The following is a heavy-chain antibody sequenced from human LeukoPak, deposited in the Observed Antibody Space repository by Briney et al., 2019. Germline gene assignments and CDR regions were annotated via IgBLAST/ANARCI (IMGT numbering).Heavy chain of an antibody. CDR1: GFTFSSYA. CDR2: ISYDGSNK. D-gene: IGHD1-26*01. V-gene: IGHV3-30*04. CDR3: AKDRRLGDFPYYYYYMDV. J-gene: IGHJ6*03. Sequence: GGSLRLSCAASGFTFSSYAMHWVRQAPGKGLEWVAVISYDGSNKYYADSVKGRFTISRDTSKNKLYLQMNSLRVEDTAVYYCAKDRRLGDFPYYYYYMDVWGKGTTVTVSS.